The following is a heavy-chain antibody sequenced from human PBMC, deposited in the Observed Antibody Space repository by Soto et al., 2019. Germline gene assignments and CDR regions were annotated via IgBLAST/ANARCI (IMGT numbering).Heavy chain of an antibody. CDR1: GFTFSNYD. Sequence: GGSLRLSCAASGFTFSNYDMSWVRQAPGKGLEWVSTISGSGGSTYYADSVRGRFTISRDNSKNTLYLQMNSLRAEDTAVYYCAKGSAQSAYYYYGMDVWGQGTTVTVSS. CDR2: ISGSGGST. D-gene: IGHD6-19*01. CDR3: AKGSAQSAYYYYGMDV. V-gene: IGHV3-23*01. J-gene: IGHJ6*02.